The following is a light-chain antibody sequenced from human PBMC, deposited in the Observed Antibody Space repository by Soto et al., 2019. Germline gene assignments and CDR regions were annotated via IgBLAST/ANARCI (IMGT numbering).Light chain of an antibody. Sequence: EIVMTQSPATLSVSPGERATLSCRASQSVSSNLAWYQQKPGQAPRLLIYGASTRATGIPARFSGSGSGTEFSLHISTLKYEDFAGYYCQQYKNWPVTFGQGTKLEIK. CDR1: QSVSSN. J-gene: IGKJ2*01. CDR3: QQYKNWPVT. CDR2: GAS. V-gene: IGKV3-15*01.